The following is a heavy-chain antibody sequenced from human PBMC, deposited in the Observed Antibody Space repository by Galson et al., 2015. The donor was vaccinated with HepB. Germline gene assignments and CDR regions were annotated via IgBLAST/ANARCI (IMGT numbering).Heavy chain of an antibody. J-gene: IGHJ3*01. CDR2: ISWDGSST. Sequence: SLRLSCATSGFTFDDHTMHWVRQAPGKGLEWVSLISWDGSSTYYADSVKGRFTISRDISKNSLYLQMSGLKAEDTALYYCAEDGGHTYGLEEALDRWGEGTMVTVAS. V-gene: IGHV3-43*01. D-gene: IGHD5-18*01. CDR3: AEDGGHTYGLEEALDR. CDR1: GFTFDDHT.